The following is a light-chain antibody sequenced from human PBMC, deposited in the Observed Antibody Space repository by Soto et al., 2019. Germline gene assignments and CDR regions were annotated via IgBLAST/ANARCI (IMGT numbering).Light chain of an antibody. V-gene: IGKV3-20*01. Sequence: EIVLTQSPDTLSLSPGERATLSCRASQSVTGSYLAWYQHKPGQAPRLLIYGASTRATGIPDRFSGSGSGTDVNLTISRLEPEDLSVYYCQQYGSSPQFTFGPGTKVELK. CDR3: QQYGSSPQFT. CDR1: QSVTGSY. CDR2: GAS. J-gene: IGKJ3*01.